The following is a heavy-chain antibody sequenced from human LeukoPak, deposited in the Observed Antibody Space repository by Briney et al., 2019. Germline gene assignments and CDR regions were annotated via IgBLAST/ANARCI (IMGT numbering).Heavy chain of an antibody. CDR3: ASYCSSTSCSGAPWY. CDR2: IYYSGST. V-gene: IGHV4-31*03. D-gene: IGHD2-2*01. CDR1: GGSISSGGCS. J-gene: IGHJ4*02. Sequence: SETLSITCTVSGGSISSGGCSWSWIRQHPGKGLEWIGYIYYSGSTYYNPSLKSRVTISVDTSKNQFSLKLSSVTAADTAVYYCASYCSSTSCSGAPWYWGQGTLVTVSS.